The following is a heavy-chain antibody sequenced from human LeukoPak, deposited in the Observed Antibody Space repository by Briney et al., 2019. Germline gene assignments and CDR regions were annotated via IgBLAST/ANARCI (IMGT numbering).Heavy chain of an antibody. CDR2: NYYSGST. V-gene: IGHV4-59*08. CDR3: AAHSSSWSNWYFDL. D-gene: IGHD6-13*01. J-gene: IGHJ2*01. Sequence: SETLSLTCTVSGGSISSYYWSWIRQPPGKGLEWIGYNYYSGSTNYNPSLKSRVTISVDTSKNQFSLKLSSVTAADTAVYYCAAHSSSWSNWYFDLWGRGTPVTVSS. CDR1: GGSISSYY.